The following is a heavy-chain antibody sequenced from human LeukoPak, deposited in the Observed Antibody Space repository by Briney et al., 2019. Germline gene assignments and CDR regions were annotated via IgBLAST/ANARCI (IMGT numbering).Heavy chain of an antibody. CDR3: AKLPYGSGSYEFDY. Sequence: GGSLRLSCAASGFTFSTYGMPWVRQAPGKGLEWVALIWYDGSNKKYADSVKGRFTISRDNSKNTLYLQMNSLRAEDTAVYYCAKLPYGSGSYEFDYWGQGTLVTVSS. J-gene: IGHJ4*02. V-gene: IGHV3-33*06. CDR1: GFTFSTYG. CDR2: IWYDGSNK. D-gene: IGHD3-10*01.